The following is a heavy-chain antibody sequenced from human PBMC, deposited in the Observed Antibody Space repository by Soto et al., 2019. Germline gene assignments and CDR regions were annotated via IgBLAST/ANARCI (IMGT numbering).Heavy chain of an antibody. CDR3: ARERHLNSPSDAFDL. CDR1: GYNFIAQN. CDR2: MNPNSGGS. Sequence: QVHLVQSGAEVKKPGASVKVSCMASGYNFIAQNIHWVRQAPGLGLEWMGKMNPNSGGSDYAHECQGRVTVTRDTPISTVSMELTSLKSDDTAVYYCARERHLNSPSDAFDLWGQGTMVIVSS. D-gene: IGHD1-7*01. J-gene: IGHJ3*01. V-gene: IGHV1-2*07.